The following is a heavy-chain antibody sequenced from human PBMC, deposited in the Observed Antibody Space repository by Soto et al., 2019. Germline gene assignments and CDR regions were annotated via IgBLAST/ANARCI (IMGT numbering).Heavy chain of an antibody. CDR2: LSGRGGGT. V-gene: IGHV3-23*01. CDR1: GFIFSTSD. Sequence: EVQLLESGGGLVHPGGSLRLSCAASGFIFSTSDMSWVRQAPGKGLEWVSSLSGRGGGTYYAGSVKGRFTISRDISKNTLCLQMNSLGAEDTAVYYCAKGGISSTGLNYWGQGTLVPVSS. J-gene: IGHJ4*02. D-gene: IGHD6-13*01. CDR3: AKGGISSTGLNY.